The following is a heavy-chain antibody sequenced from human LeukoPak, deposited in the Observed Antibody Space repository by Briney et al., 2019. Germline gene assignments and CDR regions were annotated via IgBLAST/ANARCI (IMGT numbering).Heavy chain of an antibody. V-gene: IGHV3-30-3*01. CDR2: ISYDGRQK. J-gene: IGHJ4*02. D-gene: IGHD3-10*02. CDR3: ARDVLR. CDR1: GFTFSEYA. Sequence: PGGSLRLSCAASGFTFSEYAMHWVRQAPGKGLEWVAVISYDGRQKYYADSVKGRFTISRDNSKNALYLQMNSLRVEDTAMYYCARDVLRGGQGTLVTVSS.